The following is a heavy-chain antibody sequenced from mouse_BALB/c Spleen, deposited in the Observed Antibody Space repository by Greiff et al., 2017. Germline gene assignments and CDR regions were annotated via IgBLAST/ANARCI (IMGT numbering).Heavy chain of an antibody. CDR3: TRYYGNFYAMDY. CDR1: GYTFTSYW. Sequence: QVQLQQPGAELVKPGASVKMSCKASGYTFTSYWMHWVKQRPGQGLEWIGVIDPSDSYTSYNQKFKGKATLTVDTSSSTAYMQLSSLTSEDSAVYYCTRYYGNFYAMDYWGQGTSVTVSS. D-gene: IGHD2-1*01. V-gene: IGHV1S127*01. CDR2: IDPSDSYT. J-gene: IGHJ4*01.